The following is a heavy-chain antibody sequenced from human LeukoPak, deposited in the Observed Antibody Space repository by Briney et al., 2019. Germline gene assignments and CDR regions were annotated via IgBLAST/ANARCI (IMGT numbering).Heavy chain of an antibody. J-gene: IGHJ4*02. CDR1: GFTFSSSE. CDR3: AFHYDSSGYYSYYFDY. D-gene: IGHD3-22*01. V-gene: IGHV3-48*03. CDR2: ISSSGSTI. Sequence: GGSLRLSCAASGFTFSSSEMNWVRQAPGKGLEWVSHISSSGSTIYYADSVKGRFTISRDNAENSLYLQMNSLRAEDTAVYYCAFHYDSSGYYSYYFDYWGQGTLVTVSS.